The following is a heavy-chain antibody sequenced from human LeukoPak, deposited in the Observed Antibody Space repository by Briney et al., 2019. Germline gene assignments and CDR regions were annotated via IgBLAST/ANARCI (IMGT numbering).Heavy chain of an antibody. Sequence: GSLRLSCAASGFTFSSYSMNWVRQAPGKGLEWVSYISSSSSTIYYADSVKGRFTISRDNAKNSLYLQMNSLRAEDTAVYYCARGYCSSTSCYTGVDVWGKGTTATVSS. CDR2: ISSSSSTI. J-gene: IGHJ6*04. CDR1: GFTFSSYS. D-gene: IGHD2-2*02. V-gene: IGHV3-48*01. CDR3: ARGYCSSTSCYTGVDV.